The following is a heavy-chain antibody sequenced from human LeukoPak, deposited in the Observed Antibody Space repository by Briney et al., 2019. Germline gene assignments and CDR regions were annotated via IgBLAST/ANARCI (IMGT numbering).Heavy chain of an antibody. CDR1: GFTVSSNY. J-gene: IGHJ4*02. CDR2: ISSSGSTI. Sequence: GGSLRLSCAASGFTVSSNYMTWVRQAPGKGLEWVSYISSSGSTIYYADSVKGRFTISRDNAKNSLYLQMNSLRAEDTAVYYCARVASGWTRRLDYWGQGTLVTVSS. D-gene: IGHD6-19*01. CDR3: ARVASGWTRRLDY. V-gene: IGHV3-11*01.